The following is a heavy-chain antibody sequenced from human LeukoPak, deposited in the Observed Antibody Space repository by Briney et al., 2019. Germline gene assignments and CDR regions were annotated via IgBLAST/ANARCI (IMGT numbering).Heavy chain of an antibody. Sequence: PGGSLRLSCAASGFTFSSYSMNWGRQAPGKGLEWVSSISSSSSYIYYADSVKGRFTISRDNAKNSLYLQMNSLRAEDTAVYYCARGVYDILTGYLTYFDYWGQGTLVTVSS. V-gene: IGHV3-21*01. D-gene: IGHD3-9*01. CDR2: ISSSSSYI. J-gene: IGHJ4*02. CDR1: GFTFSSYS. CDR3: ARGVYDILTGYLTYFDY.